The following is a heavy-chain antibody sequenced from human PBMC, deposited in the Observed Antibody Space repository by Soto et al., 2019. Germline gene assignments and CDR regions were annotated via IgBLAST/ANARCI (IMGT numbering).Heavy chain of an antibody. D-gene: IGHD3-22*01. CDR2: IIPVFQTA. J-gene: IGHJ4*02. CDR1: GGLFSSYP. V-gene: IGHV1-69*01. CDR3: ARGGSGYTWFNEF. Sequence: QEQLVQSGAEVKKPGSSVKVSCKASGGLFSSYPISWVRQVPGQGLEWMGGIIPVFQTAYYTQRFQGRVTITADESMNTALVELSSLRSEDTAMYYCARGGSGYTWFNEFWGQGTLVTVAS.